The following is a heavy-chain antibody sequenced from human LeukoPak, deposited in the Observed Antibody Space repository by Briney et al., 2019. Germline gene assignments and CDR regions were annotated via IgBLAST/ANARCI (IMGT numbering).Heavy chain of an antibody. CDR2: ISSSSSRI. CDR1: RHTLSGYS. V-gene: IGHV3-21*01. CDR3: ARDPPYYDFWSGPEKYYFDY. Sequence: GGSLRLSCAASRHTLSGYSMHWVRQAPGKGLEWVSSISSSSSRIYYEDSVKGRFTISRDNAKNSLYLQMNSLRAEDTAVYYCARDPPYYDFWSGPEKYYFDYWGQGTLVTVSS. J-gene: IGHJ4*02. D-gene: IGHD3-3*01.